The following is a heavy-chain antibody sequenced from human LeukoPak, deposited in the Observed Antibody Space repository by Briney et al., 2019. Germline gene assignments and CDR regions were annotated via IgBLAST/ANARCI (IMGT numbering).Heavy chain of an antibody. CDR2: ISAYNGDT. V-gene: IGHV1-18*01. J-gene: IGHJ5*02. CDR3: ARGHSESSLSFFDH. D-gene: IGHD1-26*01. Sequence: ASVKVSCKASGYTFTTYGFNWVRQPPGQGLEWMGWISAYNGDTQYAQKLQGRVTMTTDTSTRTAYLELRSLSSDDTAVYYCARGHSESSLSFFDHWGLGILVTVSS. CDR1: GYTFTTYG.